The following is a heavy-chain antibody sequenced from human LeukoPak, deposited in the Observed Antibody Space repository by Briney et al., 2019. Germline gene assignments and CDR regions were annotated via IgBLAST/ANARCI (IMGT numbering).Heavy chain of an antibody. Sequence: GASVKVSCKASGYTFTNYDINWVRQATGQGLEWMGWMNPNSGNTGYAQKFQGRVTITRNTSISTAYMELSSLRSEDTAVYYCARVRDSSSWYKARGAFDIWGQGTMVTVSS. D-gene: IGHD6-13*01. V-gene: IGHV1-8*03. CDR3: ARVRDSSSWYKARGAFDI. J-gene: IGHJ3*02. CDR2: MNPNSGNT. CDR1: GYTFTNYD.